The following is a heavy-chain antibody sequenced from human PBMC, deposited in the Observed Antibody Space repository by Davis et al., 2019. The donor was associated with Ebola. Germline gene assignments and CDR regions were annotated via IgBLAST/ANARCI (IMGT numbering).Heavy chain of an antibody. CDR3: AREGDCSGGSCYWYFDL. J-gene: IGHJ2*01. D-gene: IGHD2-15*01. V-gene: IGHV1-2*02. CDR2: INPNSGGT. CDR1: GYTFTGYY. Sequence: ASVKVSCKASGYTFTGYYMHWVRQAPGQGLEWMGWINPNSGGTDYAQKFQGRVTMTRDTSINTAYMELSRLRSDDTAVYYCAREGDCSGGSCYWYFDLWGRGTLVTVSS.